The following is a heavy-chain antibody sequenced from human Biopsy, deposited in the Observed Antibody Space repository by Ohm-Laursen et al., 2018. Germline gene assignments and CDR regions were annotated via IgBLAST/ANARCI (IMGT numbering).Heavy chain of an antibody. CDR1: GGSISRSSYY. J-gene: IGHJ4*02. CDR2: IYYRGST. CDR3: ARQEFATSPLDY. Sequence: SDTLSLTCTVTGGSISRSSYYWAWIRQPPGKGLEWIGSIYYRGSTYYNPSLKSRVTISADRSKNQFSLKLTSVTAADTAMYYCARQEFATSPLDYWGQGSLVTVSS. V-gene: IGHV4-39*01. D-gene: IGHD3-10*01.